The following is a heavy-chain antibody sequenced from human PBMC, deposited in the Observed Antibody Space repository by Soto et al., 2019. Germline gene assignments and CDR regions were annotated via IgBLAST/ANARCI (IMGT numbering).Heavy chain of an antibody. D-gene: IGHD2-2*01. CDR2: IWYDGSNK. CDR1: GFTFSSYG. CDR3: ARDQGYVVPAAVGYFDY. J-gene: IGHJ4*02. V-gene: IGHV3-33*01. Sequence: GGSLRLSCAASGFTFSSYGMHWVRQAPGKGLEWVAVIWYDGSNKYYADSVKGRFTISRDNSKNTLYLQMNNPRAEDTAVYYCARDQGYVVPAAVGYFDYWGQGTLVTVSS.